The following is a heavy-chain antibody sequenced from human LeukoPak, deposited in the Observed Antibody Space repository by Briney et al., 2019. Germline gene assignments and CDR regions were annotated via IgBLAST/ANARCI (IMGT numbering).Heavy chain of an antibody. D-gene: IGHD3-22*01. CDR2: ISWNSGSI. J-gene: IGHJ4*02. CDR1: GFTFDDYA. CDR3: AKGGYYDSSGYLDY. V-gene: IGHV3-9*03. Sequence: GGSLRLSCAASGFTFDDYAMHWVWQAPGKGLEWVSGISWNSGSIGYADSVKGRFTISRDNAKNSLYLQMNSLRAEDMVLNYCAKGGYYDSSGYLDYWGQGTLVTVSS.